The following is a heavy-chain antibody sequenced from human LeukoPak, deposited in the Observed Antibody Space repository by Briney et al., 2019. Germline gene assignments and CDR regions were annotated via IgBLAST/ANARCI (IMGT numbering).Heavy chain of an antibody. CDR3: AKLLVGIAADNWFDP. CDR2: ISYDGSNK. CDR1: GFTFSSYG. J-gene: IGHJ5*02. D-gene: IGHD6-13*01. V-gene: IGHV3-30*18. Sequence: GGSLRLSCAASGFTFSSYGMHWVRQAPGKGLEWVAVISYDGSNKYYADSVKGRFTISRDNSKNTLYLQMNSLRAEDTAVYYCAKLLVGIAADNWFDPWGQGTLVTVSS.